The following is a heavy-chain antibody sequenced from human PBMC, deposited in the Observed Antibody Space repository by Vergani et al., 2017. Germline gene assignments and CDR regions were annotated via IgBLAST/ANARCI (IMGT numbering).Heavy chain of an antibody. CDR1: GFTFNQYG. J-gene: IGHJ5*02. D-gene: IGHD1-14*01. CDR2: KLYDGNNK. Sequence: QVQLLESGGGVVQPGRSLRLSCAASGFTFNQYGMPWVRQAPGKGLEWVAVKLYDGNNKQYADSVKGRFTISRDNSKSTMYLEMNSLRDEDTGVYYCARDLRLLYNRFDPWGQGTLVTVSS. CDR3: ARDLRLLYNRFDP. V-gene: IGHV3-33*01.